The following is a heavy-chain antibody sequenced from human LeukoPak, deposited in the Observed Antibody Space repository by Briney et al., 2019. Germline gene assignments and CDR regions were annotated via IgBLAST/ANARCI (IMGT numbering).Heavy chain of an antibody. D-gene: IGHD3-3*01. CDR3: AKDATYHRTIYPDV. Sequence: GGSLRLSCAASGFTFSSYGMHWVRQAPGKGLEWVAVIWYDGSNKYYADSVKGRFTISRDNSKNTLYLQMNSLRAEDTAVYYCAKDATYHRTIYPDVWGQGTLVTVSS. CDR1: GFTFSSYG. J-gene: IGHJ4*02. V-gene: IGHV3-33*06. CDR2: IWYDGSNK.